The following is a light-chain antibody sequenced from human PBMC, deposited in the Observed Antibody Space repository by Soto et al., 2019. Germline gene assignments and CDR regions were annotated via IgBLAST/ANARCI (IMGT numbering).Light chain of an antibody. CDR1: SSDVGGHNY. CDR2: DVS. V-gene: IGLV2-14*01. Sequence: QSVLTQPASVSGSPGQSITISCTGTSSDVGGHNYVSWYQQHPGKAPKLMIYDVSNRPSGVSNRFSGSKSGNTASLTISGLQAEDEADYYCSSYTTSSPHVVFGGGTKVTVL. CDR3: SSYTTSSPHVV. J-gene: IGLJ2*01.